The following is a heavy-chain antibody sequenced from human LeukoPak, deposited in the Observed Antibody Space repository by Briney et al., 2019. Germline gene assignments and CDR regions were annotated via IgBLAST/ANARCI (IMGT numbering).Heavy chain of an antibody. CDR1: GFPFSDHN. D-gene: IGHD3-3*01. Sequence: GGSLRLSCAASGFPFSDHNMDWVRQAPGKGLEWVARIRNKANSYTTEYAASVRGRFTISRDDSKNSLFLQMNSLKTEDTAVYYCARDAGWRLDPWGQGTLVTVSS. CDR3: ARDAGWRLDP. J-gene: IGHJ5*02. CDR2: IRNKANSYTT. V-gene: IGHV3-72*01.